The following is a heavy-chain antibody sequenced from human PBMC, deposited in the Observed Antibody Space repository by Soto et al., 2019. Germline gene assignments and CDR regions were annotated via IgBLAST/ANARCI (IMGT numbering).Heavy chain of an antibody. CDR3: ARGSTYDFWSGYIYYGLDV. CDR2: INEDGSEK. Sequence: LRLSCAASGFTFRSYWVDWVRQAPGKGLEWVANINEDGSEKYNVDSVKGRFTISRDYAKNSLYLQMNSLRAEDTAVYYCARGSTYDFWSGYIYYGLDVWGQGTTVTVSS. V-gene: IGHV3-7*03. CDR1: GFTFRSYW. D-gene: IGHD3-3*01. J-gene: IGHJ6*02.